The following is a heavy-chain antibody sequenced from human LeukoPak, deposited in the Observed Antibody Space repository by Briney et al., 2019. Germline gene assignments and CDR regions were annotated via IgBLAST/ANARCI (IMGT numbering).Heavy chain of an antibody. V-gene: IGHV4-59*08. J-gene: IGHJ5*02. Sequence: SETLSLTCTVSGGSISSYYWSWIRQPPGKGLERIRYIYYSGSTNYNPSLKSRVTISVDTSKNQFSLKLSSVTAADTAVYYCARHQQWLNPYNWFDPWGRGTLVTVSS. D-gene: IGHD6-19*01. CDR1: GGSISSYY. CDR3: ARHQQWLNPYNWFDP. CDR2: IYYSGST.